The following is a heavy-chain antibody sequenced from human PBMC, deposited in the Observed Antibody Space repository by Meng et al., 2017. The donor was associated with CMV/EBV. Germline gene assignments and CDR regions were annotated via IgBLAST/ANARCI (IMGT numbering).Heavy chain of an antibody. V-gene: IGHV3-30*18. J-gene: IGHJ4*02. CDR2: ISYDGSKE. CDR3: ANLCSGESCFDC. D-gene: IGHD6-25*01. CDR1: GFTFKSYG. Sequence: SCEGFGFTFKSYGIHWVRQPPGKGLEWVAVISYDGSKEYYADSVKGRFTISRDNSKNTAYLQMNSLRAEDTAVYYCANLCSGESCFDCWGQGTLVTVSS.